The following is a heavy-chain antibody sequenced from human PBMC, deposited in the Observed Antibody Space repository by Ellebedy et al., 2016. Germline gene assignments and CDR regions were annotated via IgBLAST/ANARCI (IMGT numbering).Heavy chain of an antibody. D-gene: IGHD3-16*01. J-gene: IGHJ5*01. CDR1: GFTFSSYA. V-gene: IGHV3-23*01. Sequence: GGSLRLSCAASGFTFSSYAMSWVRQAPGRGLEWVSVISGSGGSTYYADSVKGRFTISRDNSKNTLYLQMSGLRAVDTAVYYCARGLVAPRGGSFDSWGQGTLVTVSS. CDR3: ARGLVAPRGGSFDS. CDR2: ISGSGGST.